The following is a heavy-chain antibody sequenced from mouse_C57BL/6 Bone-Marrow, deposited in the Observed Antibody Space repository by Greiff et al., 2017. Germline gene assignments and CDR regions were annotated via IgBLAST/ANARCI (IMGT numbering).Heavy chain of an antibody. CDR3: SCKDYGSPWFAY. CDR1: GYSFTGYF. D-gene: IGHD1-1*01. Sequence: EVKLQESGPELVKPGDSVKISCKASGYSFTGYFMNWVMQSHGKSLEWIGRINPYNGDTFYNQKFKGKATLTVDKSSSTAHMELRSLTSEDSAVYYCSCKDYGSPWFAYWGQGTLVTVSA. J-gene: IGHJ3*01. CDR2: INPYNGDT. V-gene: IGHV1-20*01.